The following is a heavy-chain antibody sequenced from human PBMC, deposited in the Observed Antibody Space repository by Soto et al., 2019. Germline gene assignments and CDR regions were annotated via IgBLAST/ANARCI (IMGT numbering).Heavy chain of an antibody. V-gene: IGHV3-23*01. CDR3: AKGVLGAPVGEDGWVDP. Sequence: EVQLLESGGGLVQPGGSLRLSCAASGFTFSSYAMSWVRQAPGKGLEWVSAISGSGGSTYYADSVKGRFTISRDNSKNRLCPQRNGRRAEDTAVYCCAKGVLGAPVGEDGWVDPGGQGTLVTVSS. CDR2: ISGSGGST. D-gene: IGHD3-16*01. J-gene: IGHJ5*02. CDR1: GFTFSSYA.